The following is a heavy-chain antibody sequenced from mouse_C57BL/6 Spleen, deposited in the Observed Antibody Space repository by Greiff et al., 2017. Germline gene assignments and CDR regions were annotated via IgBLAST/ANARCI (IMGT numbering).Heavy chain of an antibody. J-gene: IGHJ1*03. D-gene: IGHD1-1*01. CDR1: GFTFSSYA. Sequence: EVQGVESGGGLVKPGGSLKLSCAASGFTFSSYAMSWVRQTPEKRLEWVATISDGGSYTYYPDNVKGRFTISRDNAKNNLYLQMSQLKSEDSAVYDCACITTIVATYWYFDVWGTGTTVTFSS. CDR3: ACITTIVATYWYFDV. CDR2: ISDGGSYT. V-gene: IGHV5-4*01.